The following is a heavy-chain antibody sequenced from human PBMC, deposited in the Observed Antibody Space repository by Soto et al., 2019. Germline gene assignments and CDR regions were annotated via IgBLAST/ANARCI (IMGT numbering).Heavy chain of an antibody. V-gene: IGHV4-34*01. CDR2: INHSGRT. CDR3: ARGLFNYGYYYYGMDV. D-gene: IGHD4-17*01. J-gene: IGHJ6*02. CDR1: GGSFSGYY. Sequence: SATLSLTCAVYGGSFSGYYWSWIRQPPGKGLEWIGEINHSGRTNYNPSLKSRVTVSVDTSKNQFSLKLSSVTAADTAVYYCARGLFNYGYYYYGMDVWGQGTTVTVSS.